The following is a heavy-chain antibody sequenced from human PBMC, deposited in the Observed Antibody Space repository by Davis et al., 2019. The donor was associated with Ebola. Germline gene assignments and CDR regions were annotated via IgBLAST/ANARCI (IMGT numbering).Heavy chain of an antibody. J-gene: IGHJ4*02. CDR2: IIPVVDTK. V-gene: IGHV1-69*04. CDR3: ARDRFMTTVTTFGY. D-gene: IGHD4-17*01. Sequence: AASVKVSCKTSGGTFTNYAVNWVRQAPGQGLEWMGRIIPVVDTKDYAQKFQGRVTITRDTSASTAYMELSSLRSEDTAVYYCARDRFMTTVTTFGYWGQGTLVTVSS. CDR1: GGTFTNYA.